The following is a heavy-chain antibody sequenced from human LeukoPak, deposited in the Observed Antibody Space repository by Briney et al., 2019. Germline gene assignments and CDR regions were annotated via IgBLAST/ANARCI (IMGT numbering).Heavy chain of an antibody. V-gene: IGHV3-21*01. J-gene: IGHJ6*03. Sequence: GGSLRLSCAASGFTFSSYSMNWVRQAPGKGLEWVSSISSSSSYIYYADSVKGRFTISRDNAKNSLYLQMNSLRAEDTAVYYCARGPSRNRGENYYYYYYMDVWGKGTTVTVSS. CDR2: ISSSSSYI. CDR3: ARGPSRNRGENYYYYYYMDV. CDR1: GFTFSSYS. D-gene: IGHD1-14*01.